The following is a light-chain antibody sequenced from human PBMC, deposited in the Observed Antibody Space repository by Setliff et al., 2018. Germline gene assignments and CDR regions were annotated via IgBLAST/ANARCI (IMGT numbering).Light chain of an antibody. Sequence: QSVLTQPPSASGSPGQSVTISCSVVGGYRLVSWYRQYSGKAPKLLLYEVSKRPSGVPDRFSGSKSGSTASLTVSGLQPEDEADYYCCSYTDSSDLYVFGSGTKVTVL. V-gene: IGLV2-8*01. J-gene: IGLJ1*01. CDR3: CSYTDSSDLYV. CDR1: VVGGYRL. CDR2: EVS.